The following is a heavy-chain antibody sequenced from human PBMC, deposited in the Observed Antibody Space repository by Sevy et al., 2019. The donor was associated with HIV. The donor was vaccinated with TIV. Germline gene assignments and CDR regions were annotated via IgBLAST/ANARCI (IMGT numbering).Heavy chain of an antibody. CDR1: GYTFKTYG. D-gene: IGHD3-16*01. Sequence: ASVKVSCKTFGYTFKTYGISWVRQAPGQGLEWMGWISAYSGDTNFAQKFQGRVTMTTDTSTSTAYMELSSLRSDDTAXXXXXXXXXQXXXIIXXSMWGGVDYWGQGTVVTVSS. J-gene: IGHJ4*02. CDR3: XXXXXQXXXIIXXSMWGGVDY. V-gene: IGHV1-18*01. CDR2: ISAYSGDT.